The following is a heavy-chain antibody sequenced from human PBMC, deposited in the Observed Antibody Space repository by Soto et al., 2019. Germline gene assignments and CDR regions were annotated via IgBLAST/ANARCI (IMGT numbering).Heavy chain of an antibody. CDR2: INEDGSEE. D-gene: IGHD6-13*01. J-gene: IGHJ4*02. V-gene: IGHV3-7*01. Sequence: EVQLVESGGGLVQPGGSLRLSCVASGFTFSSYWMSWVRQAPGKGLEWVANINEDGSEEYYVDSVKGRFTISRDNAKNSLYLHMNTLRAEDTAVYYCARAAAPGTVDYWGQGTLVTVSS. CDR3: ARAAAPGTVDY. CDR1: GFTFSSYW.